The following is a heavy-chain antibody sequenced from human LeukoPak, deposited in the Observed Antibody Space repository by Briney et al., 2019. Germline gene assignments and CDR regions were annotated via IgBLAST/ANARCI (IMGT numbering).Heavy chain of an antibody. J-gene: IGHJ4*02. Sequence: PGGSLILSCAASGFTFSVYCMHWVRQAPGKWRAWISIIKSKGSITTYADSVKGPFTISRDTAKNTLYLQMNSLRDEDTAVYYCARDYGDHGESFAYWGQGTLVTVSS. V-gene: IGHV3-74*01. CDR1: GFTFSVYC. CDR2: IKSKGSIT. D-gene: IGHD4-17*01. CDR3: ARDYGDHGESFAY.